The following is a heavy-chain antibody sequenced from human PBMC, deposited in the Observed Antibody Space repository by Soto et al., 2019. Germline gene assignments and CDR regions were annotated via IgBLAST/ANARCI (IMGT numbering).Heavy chain of an antibody. CDR2: ISYDGSNK. Sequence: QVQLVESGGGVGQPGRSLRLSCAASGFTFSSYGMHWVRQAPGKGLEWVAVISYDGSNKYYADSVKGRFTISRDNSKNTLYLQMNSRRAEDTAVYYCATDGRDGVADRFYYYGMDVWGQGTTVTVSS. V-gene: IGHV3-30*03. CDR1: GFTFSSYG. CDR3: ATDGRDGVADRFYYYGMDV. D-gene: IGHD6-19*01. J-gene: IGHJ6*02.